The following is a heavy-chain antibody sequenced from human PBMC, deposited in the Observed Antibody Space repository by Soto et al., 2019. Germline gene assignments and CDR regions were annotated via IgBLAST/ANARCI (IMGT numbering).Heavy chain of an antibody. J-gene: IGHJ3*02. D-gene: IGHD2-21*02. CDR3: ASRSLGGDSYGDAFDI. CDR1: GYTFTSYD. Sequence: ASVKVSCKASGYTFTSYDINWVRQATGQGLKWMGWMNPNSGNTGYAQKFQGRVTMTRNTSISTAYMELSSLRSEDTAVYYCASRSLGGDSYGDAFDIWGQGTMVTVSS. V-gene: IGHV1-8*01. CDR2: MNPNSGNT.